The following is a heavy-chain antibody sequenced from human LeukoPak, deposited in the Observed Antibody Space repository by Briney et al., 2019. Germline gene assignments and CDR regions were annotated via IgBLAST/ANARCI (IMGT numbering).Heavy chain of an antibody. Sequence: GGSLRLSCAASGFSFSSYGMHWVRQAPGKGLEWVAAIWFDGSYKYYAESVKGRFTISRDNSQHMLYLQMNSLRVEDTAIYYCARHYYYYDTSASFDYWGQGTLVTVSS. CDR2: IWFDGSYK. V-gene: IGHV3-33*01. J-gene: IGHJ4*02. D-gene: IGHD3-22*01. CDR3: ARHYYYYDTSASFDY. CDR1: GFSFSSYG.